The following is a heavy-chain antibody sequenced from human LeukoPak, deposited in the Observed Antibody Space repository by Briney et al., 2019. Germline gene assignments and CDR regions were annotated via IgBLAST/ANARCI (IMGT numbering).Heavy chain of an antibody. CDR3: AGSSGWFSFDY. Sequence: GGSLRLSCAASGFTFDDYAMHWVRQAPGKGLEWVSLISWDGGSTYYADSVKGRFTIPRDNSKNSLYLQMNSLRAEDTALYYCAGSSGWFSFDYWGQGTLVTVSS. J-gene: IGHJ4*02. D-gene: IGHD6-19*01. CDR2: ISWDGGST. V-gene: IGHV3-43D*03. CDR1: GFTFDDYA.